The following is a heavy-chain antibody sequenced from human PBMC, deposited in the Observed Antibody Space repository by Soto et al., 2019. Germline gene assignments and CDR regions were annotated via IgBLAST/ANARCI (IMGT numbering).Heavy chain of an antibody. J-gene: IGHJ6*02. Sequence: GESLKISCKGSGYSFTGYWISWVRQMPGKGLEWMGRIDPSDSYTNYSPSFQGHVTISADKSISTAYLQWSSLKASDTAMYYCATYYYDSSGYYYRRYYYGMDVWGQGTTVTVSS. CDR2: IDPSDSYT. V-gene: IGHV5-10-1*01. CDR1: GYSFTGYW. CDR3: ATYYYDSSGYYYRRYYYGMDV. D-gene: IGHD3-22*01.